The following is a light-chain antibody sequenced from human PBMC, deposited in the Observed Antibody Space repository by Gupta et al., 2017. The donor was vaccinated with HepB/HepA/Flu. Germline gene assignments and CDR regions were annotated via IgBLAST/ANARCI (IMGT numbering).Light chain of an antibody. CDR1: QCLVYSDGNTS. V-gene: IGKV2-30*01. J-gene: IGKJ1*01. Sequence: EVVITQSRLSLPVPLGQQASISCRSSQCLVYSDGNTSVNWFQQTPGQSPRRQVYNVSNRDSGVPDRFRGSGSGTYFTLKISRVEAEDVGVYYCMQGTHWPWTFGQGTKVEIK. CDR2: NVS. CDR3: MQGTHWPWT.